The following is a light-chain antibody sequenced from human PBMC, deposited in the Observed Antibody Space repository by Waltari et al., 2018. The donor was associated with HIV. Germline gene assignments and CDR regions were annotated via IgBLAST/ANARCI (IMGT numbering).Light chain of an antibody. J-gene: IGLJ2*01. CDR1: ALPQKY. CDR2: EDS. Sequence: SYELTQPPSVSVSPGQTARITCSGDALPQKYAYWYQPKSGQAPVLVFYEDSKRPSGLPESIHGPTSGRVATLTISGAQVEDEADFYCYSTDSSDKHGVFGGGTKLTVL. CDR3: YSTDSSDKHGV. V-gene: IGLV3-10*01.